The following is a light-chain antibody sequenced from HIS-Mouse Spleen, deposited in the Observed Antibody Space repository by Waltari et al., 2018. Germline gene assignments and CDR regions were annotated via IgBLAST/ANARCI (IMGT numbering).Light chain of an antibody. CDR1: SGSIASNY. CDR2: EDN. CDR3: QSYDSSNWV. J-gene: IGLJ3*02. V-gene: IGLV6-57*02. Sequence: NFMLTQPNSVSESPGKTVTISCTGSSGSIASNYVQWYQQPPGRAHPTVLYEDNQRPPGVPDRVSGSIDSSSNSASLTISGLKTEDEADYYCQSYDSSNWVFGGGTKLTVL.